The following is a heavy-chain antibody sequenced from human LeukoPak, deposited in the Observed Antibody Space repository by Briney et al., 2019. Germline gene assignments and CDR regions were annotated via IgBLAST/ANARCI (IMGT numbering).Heavy chain of an antibody. CDR2: IRYDGSKK. D-gene: IGHD6-13*01. CDR1: GFTFSSYG. V-gene: IGHV3-30*02. Sequence: GGSLRLSCAASGFTFSSYGMHWVRQAPVKGLEWVAFIRYDGSKKYYADSVKGRFTISRDNAKNSLYLQMNSLRAEDTAVYYCARGVIAAAGTHWFDPWGQGTLVTVSS. J-gene: IGHJ5*02. CDR3: ARGVIAAAGTHWFDP.